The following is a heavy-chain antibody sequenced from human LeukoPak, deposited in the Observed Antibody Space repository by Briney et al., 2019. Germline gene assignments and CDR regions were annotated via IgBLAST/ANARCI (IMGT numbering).Heavy chain of an antibody. CDR3: ARSLLRKFDY. CDR2: IDHSGST. CDR1: GGSFSGYY. J-gene: IGHJ4*02. V-gene: IGHV4-34*01. D-gene: IGHD1-14*01. Sequence: SETLSLTCAVYGGSFSGYYWSWIRQPPGKGLEWIGEIDHSGSTNYNPSLKSRVTTSVDTSKNQFSLKLSSVTAADTAVYYCARSLLRKFDYWGQGTLVTVSS.